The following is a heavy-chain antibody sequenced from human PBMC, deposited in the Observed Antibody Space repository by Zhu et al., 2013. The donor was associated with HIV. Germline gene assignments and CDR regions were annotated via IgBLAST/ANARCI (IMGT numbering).Heavy chain of an antibody. D-gene: IGHD6-13*01. Sequence: HVQLVQSGTEVKKPGAVSERSPASLLDTPSPIMISPGCGQVPGQGLEWMGWISDYTGNANYAQSLQGRVTMTLDTSTNTAYMELRSLTYDDTAMYYCARDEGLDIGAYVDYWGQGTLVTVSS. CDR3: ARDEGLDIGAYVDY. V-gene: IGHV1-18*01. CDR1: DTPSPIM. J-gene: IGHJ4*02. CDR2: ISDYTGNA.